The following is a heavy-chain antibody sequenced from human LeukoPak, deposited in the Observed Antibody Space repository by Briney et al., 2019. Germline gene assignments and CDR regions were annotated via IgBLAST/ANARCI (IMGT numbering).Heavy chain of an antibody. CDR3: ARLVANYYDSSGYYYGDYYYGMDV. J-gene: IGHJ6*02. Sequence: NPSETLSLTCTVSGGSISSSSYYWGWIRQPPGKGLEWIGSIYYSGSTYYNPSLKSRVTISVDTSKNQFSLKLSSVTAADTAVYYCARLVANYYDSSGYYYGDYYYGMDVWGQGTTVTVSS. CDR1: GGSISSSSYY. V-gene: IGHV4-39*01. CDR2: IYYSGST. D-gene: IGHD3-22*01.